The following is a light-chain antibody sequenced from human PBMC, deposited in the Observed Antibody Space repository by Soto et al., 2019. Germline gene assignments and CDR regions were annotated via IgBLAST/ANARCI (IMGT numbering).Light chain of an antibody. V-gene: IGKV1-33*01. Sequence: DIQMTQSPSSLSASVGDRVTITCQASEDIEKFLNWYQQKPGKAPKLLIDDASNLQPGVPSRFSGSGHGTDFSFTISSLQLEDIATYYCQQYFDLPITFGQGTRL. CDR2: DAS. CDR1: EDIEKF. J-gene: IGKJ5*01. CDR3: QQYFDLPIT.